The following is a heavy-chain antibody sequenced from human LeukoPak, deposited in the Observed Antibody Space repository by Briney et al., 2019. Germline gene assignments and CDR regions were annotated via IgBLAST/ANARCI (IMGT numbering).Heavy chain of an antibody. V-gene: IGHV3-7*01. Sequence: GGPLRLSCAASGFILSSCWMSWPRQAPGKVWEWVANIKQDGSEKYYVESVKGRFTISRDNAKNSLYLQMNSLRADDTAVYYCARKDYGNYYYYYMDVWGKGTTVTVSS. CDR1: GFILSSCW. D-gene: IGHD4-17*01. CDR2: IKQDGSEK. CDR3: ARKDYGNYYYYYMDV. J-gene: IGHJ6*03.